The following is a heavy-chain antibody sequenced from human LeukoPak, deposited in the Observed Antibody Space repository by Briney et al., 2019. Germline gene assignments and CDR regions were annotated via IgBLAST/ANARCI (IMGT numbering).Heavy chain of an antibody. D-gene: IGHD3-3*01. CDR2: IYYSGST. CDR1: GGSISSSSYY. V-gene: IGHV4-39*01. Sequence: PSETLSLTCTVSGGSISSSSYYWGWIRQPPGKGLEWIGSIYYSGSTYYNPSLKSRVTISVDTSKNQFSLKPSSVTAADTAVYYCARQIESDYDFWSGYYYYYGMDVWGQGTTVTVSS. CDR3: ARQIESDYDFWSGYYYYYGMDV. J-gene: IGHJ6*02.